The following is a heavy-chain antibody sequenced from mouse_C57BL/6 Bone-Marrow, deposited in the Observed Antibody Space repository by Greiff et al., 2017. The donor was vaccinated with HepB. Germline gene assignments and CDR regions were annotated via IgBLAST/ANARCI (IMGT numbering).Heavy chain of an antibody. CDR2: INPSSGYT. CDR3: ARRYYGIFYAMDY. CDR1: GYTFTSYT. V-gene: IGHV1-4*01. Sequence: VQGVESGAELARPGASVKMSCKASGYTFTSYTMHWVKQRPGQGLEWIGYINPSSGYTKYNQKFKDKATLTADKSSSTAYMQLSSLTSEDSAVYYCARRYYGIFYAMDYWGQGTSVTVSS. D-gene: IGHD2-1*01. J-gene: IGHJ4*01.